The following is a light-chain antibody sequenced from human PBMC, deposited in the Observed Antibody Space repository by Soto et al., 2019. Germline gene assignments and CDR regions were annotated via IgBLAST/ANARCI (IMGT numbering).Light chain of an antibody. CDR1: QSVSSN. V-gene: IGKV3-20*01. J-gene: IGKJ2*01. Sequence: EIVMTQSPATLSVSPGERATLSCRASQSVSSNLAWYQQKPGQAPRLLIYGASTRATGIPDRFSGSGSGTDFTLTISRLEPEDFAVYYCQQYGSSPLMYTFGQGTKLEIK. CDR3: QQYGSSPLMYT. CDR2: GAS.